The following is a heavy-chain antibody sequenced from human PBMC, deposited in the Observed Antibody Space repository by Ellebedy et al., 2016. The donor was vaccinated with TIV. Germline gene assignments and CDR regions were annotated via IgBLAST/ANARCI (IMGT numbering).Heavy chain of an antibody. CDR2: FDPEDNKM. J-gene: IGHJ5*02. Sequence: AASVKVSCKISGHTLTQLSIHWVRQAPGKGLEWMGGFDPEDNKMIYAQQFQGRVTLAEDTSTDTAYMAISSLRSEDTALYYCATWRSLGGGEVVDPWGQGTLVTVSS. V-gene: IGHV1-24*01. CDR1: GHTLTQLS. CDR3: ATWRSLGGGEVVDP. D-gene: IGHD2-21*01.